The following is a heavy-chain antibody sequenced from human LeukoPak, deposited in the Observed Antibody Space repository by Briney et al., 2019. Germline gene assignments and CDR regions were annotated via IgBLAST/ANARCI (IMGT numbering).Heavy chain of an antibody. CDR1: GGTFSSYA. CDR2: IIPIFGTA. V-gene: IGHV1-69*13. D-gene: IGHD3-22*01. CDR3: AAVKTYYYDSSGYYFPLNAFDI. Sequence: SVKVSCKASGGTFSSYAISWVRQAPGQGLEWMGGIIPIFGTANYAQKFQGRVTITADESTSTAYMELSSLRSEDTAVYYCAAVKTYYYDSSGYYFPLNAFDIWGQGTMVTVSS. J-gene: IGHJ3*02.